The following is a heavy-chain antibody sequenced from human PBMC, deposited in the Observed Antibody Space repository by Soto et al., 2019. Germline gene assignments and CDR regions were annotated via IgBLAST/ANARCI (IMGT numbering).Heavy chain of an antibody. CDR2: INHRGST. V-gene: IGHV4-34*01. J-gene: IGHJ5*02. D-gene: IGHD6-13*01. Sequence: SETLSRPCAGSGGSFSGYYGIWIRQPPGKGLEWIGEINHRGSTNYNPSLKSRVTISVDTSKNQFSLKLSSVTAADTAVYYCARHYSSSSWLDPWGQGTLVTVS. CDR1: GGSFSGYY. CDR3: ARHYSSSSWLDP.